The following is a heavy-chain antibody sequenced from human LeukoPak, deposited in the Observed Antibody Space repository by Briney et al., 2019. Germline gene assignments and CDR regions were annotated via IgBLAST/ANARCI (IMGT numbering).Heavy chain of an antibody. CDR2: IYDSGST. Sequence: SETLSLTCTVSAGSIGSYYWSWIRQPPGKGLEWIGYIYDSGSTNYNPSLESRVTISLDTSKNQFSLKLSSVTAADTAVYYCARGHYYDSIRLDFWGQGTLVTVSS. V-gene: IGHV4-59*01. D-gene: IGHD3-22*01. CDR1: AGSIGSYY. J-gene: IGHJ4*02. CDR3: ARGHYYDSIRLDF.